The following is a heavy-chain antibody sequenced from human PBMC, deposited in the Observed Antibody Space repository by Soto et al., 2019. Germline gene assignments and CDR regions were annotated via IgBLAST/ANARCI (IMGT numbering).Heavy chain of an antibody. J-gene: IGHJ4*02. CDR1: GGSFSGYY. D-gene: IGHD2-15*01. V-gene: IGHV4-34*01. Sequence: PSETLSLTCAVYGGSFSGYYWSWIRQPPGKGLEWIGEINHSGSTNYNPSLKSRVTISVDTSKNQFSLKLSSVTAADTAVYYCARVMGGDIVVVVAARAYDYWGQGTLVTVSS. CDR3: ARVMGGDIVVVVAARAYDY. CDR2: INHSGST.